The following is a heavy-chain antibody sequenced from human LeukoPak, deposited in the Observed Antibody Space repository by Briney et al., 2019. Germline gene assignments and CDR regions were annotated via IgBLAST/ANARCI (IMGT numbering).Heavy chain of an antibody. D-gene: IGHD3-3*01. J-gene: IGHJ4*02. CDR3: AITYYDFWSGYYSNDYFDY. CDR1: GRSLSSGSYY. Sequence: SQTLSLTCTVSGRSLSSGSYYWSWIRQPAGKGLEWIGRIYTSGSTHYNPSLKSRVTISVDTSKNQFSLKLSSVTAADTAVYYCAITYYDFWSGYYSNDYFDYWGQGTLVTVSS. V-gene: IGHV4-61*02. CDR2: IYTSGST.